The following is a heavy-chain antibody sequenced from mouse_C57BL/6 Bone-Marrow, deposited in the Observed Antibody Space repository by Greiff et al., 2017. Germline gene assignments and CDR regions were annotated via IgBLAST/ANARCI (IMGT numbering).Heavy chain of an antibody. D-gene: IGHD1-1*01. Sequence: EVQLQESGPELVKPGASVKMSCKASGYTFTDYNMHWVKQSHGKSLEWIGYINPNNGGTSYNQKFKGKATLTVNKSSSTAYMELRSLTSEDSAVYYCASKGTTVGFAYWGQGTLVTVSA. CDR2: INPNNGGT. CDR1: GYTFTDYN. J-gene: IGHJ3*01. V-gene: IGHV1-22*01. CDR3: ASKGTTVGFAY.